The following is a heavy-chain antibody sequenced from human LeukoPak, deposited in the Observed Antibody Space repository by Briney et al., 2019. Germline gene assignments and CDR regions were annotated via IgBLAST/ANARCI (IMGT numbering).Heavy chain of an antibody. J-gene: IGHJ3*02. V-gene: IGHV1-8*01. Sequence: ASVKVSCKAPGYTFTSYDINWVRQATGQGLEWMGWMNPNSGNTGYAQKFQGRVTMTRNTSISTAYMELSSLRSEDTAVYYCARYSGWNDAFDIWGQGTMVTVSS. D-gene: IGHD6-19*01. CDR3: ARYSGWNDAFDI. CDR2: MNPNSGNT. CDR1: GYTFTSYD.